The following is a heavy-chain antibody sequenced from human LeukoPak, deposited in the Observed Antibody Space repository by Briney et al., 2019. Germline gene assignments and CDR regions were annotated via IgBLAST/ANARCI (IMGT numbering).Heavy chain of an antibody. CDR2: IRSKAYGGTT. D-gene: IGHD3-10*01. V-gene: IGHV3-49*04. J-gene: IGHJ4*02. Sequence: GGSLRLSCTPSGFTFGDYAMSWVRQAPGKGLEWVGFIRSKAYGGTTEYAASVKGRFTISRDDSKSIAYLQMNSPKTEDTAVYYCTRGDTGVDYWGQGTLVTVSS. CDR1: GFTFGDYA. CDR3: TRGDTGVDY.